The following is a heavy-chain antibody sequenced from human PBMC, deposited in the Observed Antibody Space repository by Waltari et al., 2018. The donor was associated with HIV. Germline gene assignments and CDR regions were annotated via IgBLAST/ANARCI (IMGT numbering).Heavy chain of an antibody. V-gene: IGHV4-39*01. D-gene: IGHD2-21*02. CDR1: GGSISSPSRF. J-gene: IGHJ4*02. Sequence: LQLPESGPGLVTPSEPLSLTFAVSGGSISSPSRFWGWIRQPPGKGLEWLGSIYYSGRTYYNPSLNSRVTISVDTSKNQFSLKLSSVTAADTAVYYFARLEGLRGGDLIDSWGQGTLVTVSS. CDR2: IYYSGRT. CDR3: ARLEGLRGGDLIDS.